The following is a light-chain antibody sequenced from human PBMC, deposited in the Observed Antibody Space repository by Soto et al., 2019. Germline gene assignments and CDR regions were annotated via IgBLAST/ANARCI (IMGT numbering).Light chain of an antibody. J-gene: IGKJ4*01. V-gene: IGKV1-5*01. CDR3: QQYDTYPLT. Sequence: DVPMTQSPSSLSASVGDRVTITCRASQSINNWLAWYPQKPGKAPKFLIYDASTLETGVPSRFSGSASGTAFTFTISGLQPEDVASYYCQQYDTYPLTFGGGNRVELK. CDR1: QSINNW. CDR2: DAS.